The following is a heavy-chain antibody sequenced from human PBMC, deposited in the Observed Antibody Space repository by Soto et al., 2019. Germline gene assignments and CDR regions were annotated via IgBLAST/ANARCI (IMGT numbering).Heavy chain of an antibody. CDR2: ISYDGSYK. J-gene: IGHJ4*02. Sequence: QVQLVESGGGVVQPGRSLRLSCAASGFTFSSYGMHWVRHAPGKGLEWVAVISYDGSYKYYADSMKGRVTISRDNSKITLYVQMNSVRAEDTAVYFCAKEGSVVATTPDFDYCGQGTLVTVSS. V-gene: IGHV3-30*18. D-gene: IGHD5-12*01. CDR3: AKEGSVVATTPDFDY. CDR1: GFTFSSYG.